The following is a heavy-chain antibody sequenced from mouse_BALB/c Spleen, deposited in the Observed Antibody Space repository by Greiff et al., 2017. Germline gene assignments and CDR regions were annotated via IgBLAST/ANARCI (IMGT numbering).Heavy chain of an antibody. J-gene: IGHJ4*01. V-gene: IGHV5-12-1*01. CDR1: GFAFSSYD. Sequence: DVHLVESGGGLVKPGGSLKLSCAASGFAFSSYDMSWVRQTPEKRLEWVAYISSGGGSTYYPDTVKGRFTISRDNAKNTLYLQMSSLKSEDTAMYYCARRRGAYYRYDDAMDYWGQGTSVTVSA. CDR3: ARRRGAYYRYDDAMDY. D-gene: IGHD2-14*01. CDR2: ISSGGGST.